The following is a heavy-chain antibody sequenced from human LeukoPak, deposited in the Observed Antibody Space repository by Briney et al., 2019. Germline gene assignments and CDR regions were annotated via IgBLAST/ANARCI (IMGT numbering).Heavy chain of an antibody. CDR1: GFSLSNARMG. CDR2: IFSYDEK. CDR3: ARISTQYYDFWSGYPGWFDP. Sequence: SGPVLVKPTEPLTLTCTVSGFSLSNARMGVSWIRQPQGKALEWLAHIFSYDEKSYSTSLKSRLTISKDTSKSQVVLTMTNMDPVDTATYYCARISTQYYDFWSGYPGWFDPWGQGTLVTVSS. V-gene: IGHV2-26*01. D-gene: IGHD3-3*01. J-gene: IGHJ5*02.